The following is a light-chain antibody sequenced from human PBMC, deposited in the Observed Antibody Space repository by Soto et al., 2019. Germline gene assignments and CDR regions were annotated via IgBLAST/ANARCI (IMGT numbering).Light chain of an antibody. CDR1: RTDVDGYDY. Sequence: QSALTQPASVSGSPGQSIAISCTGVRTDVDGYDYVSWYQQHPGQAPQLIIYDVYSRPSGVSHRFSGSKSGDTASLTISGLQAEDEADYYCTSYTSSTPFCVFGTGTKVTGL. J-gene: IGLJ1*01. V-gene: IGLV2-14*03. CDR3: TSYTSSTPFCV. CDR2: DVY.